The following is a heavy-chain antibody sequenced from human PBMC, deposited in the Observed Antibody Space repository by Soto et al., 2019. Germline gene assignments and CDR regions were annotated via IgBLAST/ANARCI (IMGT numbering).Heavy chain of an antibody. Sequence: PGGSLRLSCAASGFTFSNAWMNWVRQAPGKGLEWVGRIKSKTDGGTTDYAAPVKGRFTISRDDSKNTLYLQMNSLKTEDTAVYYCTTDCTHSSGWYRGDHTFDIWGQGTMVTVSS. CDR1: GFTFSNAW. V-gene: IGHV3-15*07. CDR2: IKSKTDGGTT. CDR3: TTDCTHSSGWYRGDHTFDI. J-gene: IGHJ3*02. D-gene: IGHD6-19*01.